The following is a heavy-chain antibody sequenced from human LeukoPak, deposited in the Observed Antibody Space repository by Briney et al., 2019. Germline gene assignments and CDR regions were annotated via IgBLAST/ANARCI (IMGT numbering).Heavy chain of an antibody. V-gene: IGHV3-74*01. Sequence: GGSLRLSCVAPGLTFSRYSMSWVRQAPGKGLVWVSRINSDGSSTSYADSVKGRFTISRDNAKNTLYLQMNSLRAEDTAVYYCAKTPNFGSGSYDDYWGQGSLVTVSS. CDR3: AKTPNFGSGSYDDY. CDR2: INSDGSST. CDR1: GLTFSRYS. J-gene: IGHJ4*02. D-gene: IGHD3-10*01.